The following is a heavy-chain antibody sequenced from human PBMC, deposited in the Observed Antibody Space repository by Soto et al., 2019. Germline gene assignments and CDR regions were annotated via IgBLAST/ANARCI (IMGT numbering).Heavy chain of an antibody. CDR2: IIPIFGTA. Sequence: ASVKVSCKASGGTFSSYAISWVRQAPGQGLEWMGGIIPIFGTANYAQKFQGRVTITADESTSTAYMELSSLRSEDTAVYYCARPTRYYYDSSGQSAWFDPWGQGTLVTSP. CDR1: GGTFSSYA. J-gene: IGHJ5*02. V-gene: IGHV1-69*13. D-gene: IGHD3-22*01. CDR3: ARPTRYYYDSSGQSAWFDP.